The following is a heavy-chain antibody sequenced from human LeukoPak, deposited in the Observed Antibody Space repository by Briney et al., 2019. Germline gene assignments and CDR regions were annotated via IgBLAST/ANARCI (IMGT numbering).Heavy chain of an antibody. V-gene: IGHV1-46*01. CDR2: INPSGGDT. D-gene: IGHD1-14*01. CDR3: AREVMDNLRFDY. J-gene: IGHJ4*02. CDR1: GYTFTSYY. Sequence: ASVKVSCKASGYTFTSYYMHWVRQAPGQGLEWMGIINPSGGDTSYAQKFQGRLTMTRDTSTNTVYMELTSLRPEDTAVYYCAREVMDNLRFDYWGQGTLVTVSS.